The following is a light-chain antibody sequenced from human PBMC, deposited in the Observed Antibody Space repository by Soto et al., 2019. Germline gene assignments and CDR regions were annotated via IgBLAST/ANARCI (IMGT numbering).Light chain of an antibody. CDR3: SSYTSSSTPPYV. J-gene: IGLJ1*01. CDR2: DVS. CDR1: SSDVGGYNY. Sequence: QSVLTQPASLSGSPGQSITISCTGTSSDVGGYNYVSWYQHHPGKAPKLMIYDVSNRPSGVSNRFSGSKSGNTASLTISGLQAEDEADYYCSSYTSSSTPPYVFGTGTKLTVL. V-gene: IGLV2-14*03.